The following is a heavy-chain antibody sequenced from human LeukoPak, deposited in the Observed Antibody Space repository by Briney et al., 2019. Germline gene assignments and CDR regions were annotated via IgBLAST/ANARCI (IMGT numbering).Heavy chain of an antibody. V-gene: IGHV3-23*01. Sequence: PGGSLRLSCAASGFTFSSYAMSWVRQAPGKGLEWVSAICGSGGSTYYADSVKGRFTISRDNSKNTLYLQMNSLRAEDTAVYYCAKTLYCGGDCPRTFDIWGQGTMVTVSS. CDR3: AKTLYCGGDCPRTFDI. J-gene: IGHJ3*02. CDR2: ICGSGGST. CDR1: GFTFSSYA. D-gene: IGHD2-21*02.